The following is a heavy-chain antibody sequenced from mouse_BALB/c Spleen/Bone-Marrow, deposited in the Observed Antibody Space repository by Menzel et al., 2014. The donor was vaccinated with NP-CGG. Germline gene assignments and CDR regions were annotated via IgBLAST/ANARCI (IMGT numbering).Heavy chain of an antibody. J-gene: IGHJ3*01. CDR1: GYTFTSYY. D-gene: IGHD2-4*01. CDR3: TRGDDYDGEFAY. Sequence: QVQLQQSGAELVKPGASVKLSCKASGYTFTSYYMYWVKQRPGQGLEWIGGINPSNGGTNFNEKFKSKATLTVDKSSRTAGMQLSSLTSEDSAVDYCTRGDDYDGEFAYWGEGTLVTVSA. V-gene: IGHV1-53*01. CDR2: INPSNGGT.